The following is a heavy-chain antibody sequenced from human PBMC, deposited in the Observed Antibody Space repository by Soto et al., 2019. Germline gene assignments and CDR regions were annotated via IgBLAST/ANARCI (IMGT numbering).Heavy chain of an antibody. D-gene: IGHD3-3*01. CDR2: IVVGSGNT. CDR3: AAGSIDFWSGYHPFDY. J-gene: IGHJ4*02. Sequence: SVKVSCKASGFTFTSSAVQWVRQARGQRLEWIGWIVVGSGNTNYAQKFQERVTITRDMSTSTACMELSSLRSEDTAVYYCAAGSIDFWSGYHPFDYWGQGALVTVSS. V-gene: IGHV1-58*01. CDR1: GFTFTSSA.